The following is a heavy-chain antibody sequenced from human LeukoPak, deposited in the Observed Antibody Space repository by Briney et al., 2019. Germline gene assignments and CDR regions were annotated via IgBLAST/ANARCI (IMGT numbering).Heavy chain of an antibody. Sequence: PGGSLRLSCAASGFTFNNYAMHWVRQAPGKGLEWVAFISYDGSDKYYADSVKGRFTISRDNSKNTLYLQMDSLRTEDTAVYYCANRGTLGSLYYFDYWGQGTLVTVSS. D-gene: IGHD3-10*01. J-gene: IGHJ4*02. CDR1: GFTFNNYA. V-gene: IGHV3-30*18. CDR2: ISYDGSDK. CDR3: ANRGTLGSLYYFDY.